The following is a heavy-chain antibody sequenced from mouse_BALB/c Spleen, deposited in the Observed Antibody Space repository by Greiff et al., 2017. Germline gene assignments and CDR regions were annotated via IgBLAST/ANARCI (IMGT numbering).Heavy chain of an antibody. V-gene: IGHV14-4*02. CDR3: TSYYRYDGDWYFEV. Sequence: VQLQQSGAELVRSGASVKLSCTASGFNIKDYYMHWVKQRPEQGLEWIGWIDPENGDTEYAPKFQGKATMTADTSSNTAYLQLSSLTSEDTAVYDRTSYYRYDGDWYFEVWGAGTTVTVSS. J-gene: IGHJ1*01. CDR2: IDPENGDT. D-gene: IGHD2-14*01. CDR1: GFNIKDYY.